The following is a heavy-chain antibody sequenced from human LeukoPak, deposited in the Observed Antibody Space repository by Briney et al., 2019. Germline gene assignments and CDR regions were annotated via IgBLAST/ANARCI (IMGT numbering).Heavy chain of an antibody. Sequence: KPSETLSPTRTVSGGSISSSSYYWGWVRQPPGKGLGWIGSIYYSGSTYYTPSLRSRVTISVDTSKNQFSLNLSSVTAADTAVYYCARLLVTAIPPIAFDIWGQGTMVTVSS. CDR2: IYYSGST. CDR3: ARLLVTAIPPIAFDI. J-gene: IGHJ3*02. D-gene: IGHD2-21*02. CDR1: GGSISSSSYY. V-gene: IGHV4-39*01.